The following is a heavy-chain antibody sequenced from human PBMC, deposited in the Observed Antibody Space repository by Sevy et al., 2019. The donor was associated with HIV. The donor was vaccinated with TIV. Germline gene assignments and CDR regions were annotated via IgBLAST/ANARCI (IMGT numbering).Heavy chain of an antibody. CDR3: AREMYNWNYIFPGSGMDV. J-gene: IGHJ6*02. CDR1: GFTFSSYS. V-gene: IGHV3-21*01. D-gene: IGHD1-7*01. Sequence: GESLKISCAASGFTFSSYSMNWVRQAPGKGLEWVSSISSSSSYIYYADSVKGRFTISRDNAKNSLYLQMNSLRAEDTAVYYCAREMYNWNYIFPGSGMDVWGQGTTVTVSS. CDR2: ISSSSSYI.